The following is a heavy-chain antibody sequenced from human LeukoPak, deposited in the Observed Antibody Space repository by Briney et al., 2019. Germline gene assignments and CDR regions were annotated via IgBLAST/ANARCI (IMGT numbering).Heavy chain of an antibody. V-gene: IGHV3-23*01. D-gene: IGHD2-2*01. CDR3: AKGMSAWVGVPPAPLDY. J-gene: IGHJ4*02. CDR2: ISGSGGST. CDR1: GFTFTSFA. Sequence: PGGSLRLSCAASGFTFTSFAMNWVRQAPGKGLEWVSLISGSGGSTYYADSVKGRLTISRDNSKNTLYLQMNSLRAEDTAVYYCAKGMSAWVGVPPAPLDYWGQGTLVTVSS.